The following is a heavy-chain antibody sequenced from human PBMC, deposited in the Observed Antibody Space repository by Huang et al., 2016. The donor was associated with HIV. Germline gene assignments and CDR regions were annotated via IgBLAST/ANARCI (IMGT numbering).Heavy chain of an antibody. CDR1: GGSINSQFYY. J-gene: IGHJ4*02. V-gene: IGHV4-39*01. Sequence: QVQLQESGPGLVKPSETLSLTCNVSGGSINSQFYYWGWVRQPPGKGLEWIGTTSFTGTTDYNPSLESRVTISVDTSKIQFSLKVTSVTPADTAIYYCARHGPRGLVRGAIDYWGQGALVTVSS. CDR3: ARHGPRGLVRGAIDY. D-gene: IGHD3-10*01. CDR2: TSFTGTT.